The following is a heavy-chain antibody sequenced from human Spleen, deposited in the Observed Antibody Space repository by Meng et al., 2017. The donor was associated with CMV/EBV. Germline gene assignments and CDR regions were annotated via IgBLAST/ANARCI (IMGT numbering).Heavy chain of an antibody. CDR1: GDSISSYF. J-gene: IGHJ6*02. CDR2: IYSSGST. Sequence: ESLKISCTVSGDSISSYFWSWIRQPPGKGLEWIGYIYSSGSTNSNPSLKSRVTISVDTSKTQFSLKLSSVTAADTAVYYCARVGYGGSARYYYYNGLDVWGQGTTVTVSS. CDR3: ARVGYGGSARYYYYNGLDV. D-gene: IGHD5-12*01. V-gene: IGHV4-59*01.